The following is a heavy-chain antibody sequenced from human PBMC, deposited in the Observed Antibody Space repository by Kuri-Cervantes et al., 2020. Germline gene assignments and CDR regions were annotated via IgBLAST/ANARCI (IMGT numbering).Heavy chain of an antibody. V-gene: IGHV3-9*01. CDR2: ISWNSGSI. J-gene: IGHJ6*02. CDR1: GFTVSSNY. Sequence: GGSLRLSCAASGFTVSSNYMSWVRQAPGKGLEWVSGISWNSGSIGYADSVKGRFTISRDNAKNTLYLQMNSLRAEDTALYYCAKAPERNYYYGMDVWGQGTTVTVSS. CDR3: AKAPERNYYYGMDV.